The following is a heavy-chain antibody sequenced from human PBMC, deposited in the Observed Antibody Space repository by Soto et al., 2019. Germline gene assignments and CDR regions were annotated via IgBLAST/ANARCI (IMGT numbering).Heavy chain of an antibody. CDR2: IDHSGST. CDR1: GGSFSGYF. CDR3: ARVIKVPYAVLGYFDS. V-gene: IGHV4-34*01. Sequence: PSDTLSLTCAVYGGSFSGYFWGWIRQPPGKGLEWIGVIDHSGSTNDNPSLRSRVAMAVDPSKNHFSLKVRSVTAADTAIYYCARVIKVPYAVLGYFDSWGRGTLVTVSS. J-gene: IGHJ4*02. D-gene: IGHD2-2*01.